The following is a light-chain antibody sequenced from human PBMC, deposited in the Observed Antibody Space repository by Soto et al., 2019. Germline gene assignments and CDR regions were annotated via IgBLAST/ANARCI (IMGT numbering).Light chain of an antibody. J-gene: IGKJ1*01. CDR2: GDS. CDR3: QRYDSFRT. Sequence: EIVLTQSPGTLSLSPGERATLSCRASQGVRSNFLAWYQHKPGQAPRLLISGDSNRATGIPDRFSGSGSGTDFTLTITRLEPEDFAMYYCQRYDSFRTFGQGTKVDIK. V-gene: IGKV3-20*01. CDR1: QGVRSNF.